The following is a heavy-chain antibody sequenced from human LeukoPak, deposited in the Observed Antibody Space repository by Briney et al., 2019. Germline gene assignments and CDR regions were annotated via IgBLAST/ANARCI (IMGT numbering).Heavy chain of an antibody. Sequence: SETLSLTCTVSGGSISSSSYYWGWIRQPPGKGLEWIGSIYYTGSTYYNPSLKSRVTISVDTSKNQFSLKLSSVTAADTAVYYCARRSSVTMIVVVIGGFDYCGLGTLFNVSS. J-gene: IGHJ4*02. CDR3: ARRSSVTMIVVVIGGFDY. D-gene: IGHD3-22*01. CDR1: GGSISSSSYY. CDR2: IYYTGST. V-gene: IGHV4-39*07.